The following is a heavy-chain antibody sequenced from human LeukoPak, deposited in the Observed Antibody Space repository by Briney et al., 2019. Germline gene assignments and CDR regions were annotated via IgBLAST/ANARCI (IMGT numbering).Heavy chain of an antibody. V-gene: IGHV4-4*07. CDR2: VYTSGST. Sequence: SETLSFTCTVAGGSISSYCWGWIRQPAGKGLEWIGRVYTSGSTNYNPSLKSRVTMSVDTSKNQFSLKLSSVTAADTAVYYCARAGGWELHFDYWGQGSLVTVYS. CDR1: GGSISSYC. CDR3: ARAGGWELHFDY. D-gene: IGHD1-26*01. J-gene: IGHJ4*02.